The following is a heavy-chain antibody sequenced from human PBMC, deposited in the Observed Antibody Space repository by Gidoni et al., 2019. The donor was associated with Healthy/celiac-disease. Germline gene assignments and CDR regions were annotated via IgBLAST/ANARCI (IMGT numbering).Heavy chain of an antibody. CDR1: GFTFSSYW. J-gene: IGHJ4*02. Sequence: EVQLVESGGGLVQPGGSLRLSCAASGFTFSSYWMHWSAKLQGRGWCGSHVLIVMGVAQATHSVKGRFTISRDNAKNTLYLQMNSLRAEDTAVYYCARDEGIVGATRALDYWGQGTLVTVSS. V-gene: IGHV3-74*01. D-gene: IGHD1-26*01. CDR2: LIVMGVA. CDR3: ARDEGIVGATRALDY.